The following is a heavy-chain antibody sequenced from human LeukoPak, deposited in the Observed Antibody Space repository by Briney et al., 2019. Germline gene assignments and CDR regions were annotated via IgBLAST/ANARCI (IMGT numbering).Heavy chain of an antibody. V-gene: IGHV4-4*08. Sequence: SETLSLTCTVSGGSISGYYWSWIRQPPGKGLEWIGRIYTSGSTNYNPSLKSRVTISVDTSKNQFSLKLSSVTAADTAVYYCARLYSGYDSTTDSDAFDIWGQGTMVTVSS. J-gene: IGHJ3*02. CDR2: IYTSGST. CDR1: GGSISGYY. D-gene: IGHD5-12*01. CDR3: ARLYSGYDSTTDSDAFDI.